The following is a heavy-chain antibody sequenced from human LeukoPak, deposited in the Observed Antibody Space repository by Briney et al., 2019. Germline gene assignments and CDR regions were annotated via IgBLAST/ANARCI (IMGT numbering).Heavy chain of an antibody. Sequence: GGSLRLSCAASGFTFSSYSMNWVRQAPGKGLEWVSSISSSSSYIYYADSVKGRFTISRDNAKNSLYLQMNSLGAEDTAVYYCARDQYSSSSVDYWGQGTLVTVSS. D-gene: IGHD6-13*01. CDR1: GFTFSSYS. CDR3: ARDQYSSSSVDY. CDR2: ISSSSSYI. V-gene: IGHV3-21*01. J-gene: IGHJ4*02.